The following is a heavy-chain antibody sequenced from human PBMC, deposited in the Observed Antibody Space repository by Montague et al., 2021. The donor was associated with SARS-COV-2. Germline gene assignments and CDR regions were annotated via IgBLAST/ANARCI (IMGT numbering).Heavy chain of an antibody. V-gene: IGHV3-30*04. D-gene: IGHD3-9*01. CDR2: ISYVGSNQ. Sequence: SLRLSCAASTFSFSSYALHWVRQAPGKGLEWVAVISYVGSNQYYADSVKGRFTISRDNSKNTLYLQMSSLRVEDTAVYYCARPSYYDILTGNGGLEYWGQGTLVTVSS. CDR3: ARPSYYDILTGNGGLEY. CDR1: TFSFSSYA. J-gene: IGHJ4*02.